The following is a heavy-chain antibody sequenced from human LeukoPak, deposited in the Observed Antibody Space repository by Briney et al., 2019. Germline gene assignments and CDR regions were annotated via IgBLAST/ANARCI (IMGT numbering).Heavy chain of an antibody. J-gene: IGHJ3*02. D-gene: IGHD1-26*01. CDR1: GYXFAVYY. CDR2: ISPNIGGT. V-gene: IGHV1-2*02. Sequence: GASVKVSCKASGYXFAVYYIHWFRQAPGQGLEWMGWISPNIGGTTFAQRFQGRVTMTRDSSISTVYMELTRLRPDDTAVYHCARGESSDAFDTWGQGTMVTVSS. CDR3: ARGESSDAFDT.